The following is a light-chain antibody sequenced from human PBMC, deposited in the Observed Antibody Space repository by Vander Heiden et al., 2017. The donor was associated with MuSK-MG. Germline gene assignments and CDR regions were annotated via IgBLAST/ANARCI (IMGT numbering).Light chain of an antibody. CDR3: QQNYEWPPVT. J-gene: IGKJ5*01. CDR2: GAS. Sequence: EIVMTQSPATLSVSPGERATLSCRASQSVSSNLAWYQQKPGQAPRLLIYGASTRATGIPARFSGSGYGTEFTLTIGSRQSEDFAVYYCQQNYEWPPVTFGQGTRLEIK. V-gene: IGKV3-15*01. CDR1: QSVSSN.